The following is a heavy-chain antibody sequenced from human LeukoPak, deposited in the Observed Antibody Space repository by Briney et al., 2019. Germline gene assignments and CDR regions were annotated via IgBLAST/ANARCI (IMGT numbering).Heavy chain of an antibody. Sequence: PGGSLRLSCAASGFTFSSYSMNWVRQAPGKGLEWVAVISYDGSNKYYADSVKGRFTISRDNSKNTLYLQMNSLRAEDTAVYYCAKEYCSSTSCPTPGVNYYYYGMDVWGQGTTVTVSS. J-gene: IGHJ6*02. D-gene: IGHD2-2*01. CDR2: ISYDGSNK. V-gene: IGHV3-30*18. CDR1: GFTFSSYS. CDR3: AKEYCSSTSCPTPGVNYYYYGMDV.